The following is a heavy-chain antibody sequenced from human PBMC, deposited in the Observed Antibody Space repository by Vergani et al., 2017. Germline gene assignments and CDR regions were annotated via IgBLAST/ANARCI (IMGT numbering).Heavy chain of an antibody. Sequence: VQLVESGGGVVQPGRSLRLSCAASGFTFSSYGMHWVRQAPGKGLEWVAVISYDGSNKYYADSVKGRFTISRDNAKNSLYLQMNSLRAEDTAVYYCARATRLSQFDYWGQGTLVTVSS. V-gene: IGHV3-30*03. CDR1: GFTFSSYG. CDR2: ISYDGSNK. J-gene: IGHJ4*02. D-gene: IGHD2/OR15-2a*01. CDR3: ARATRLSQFDY.